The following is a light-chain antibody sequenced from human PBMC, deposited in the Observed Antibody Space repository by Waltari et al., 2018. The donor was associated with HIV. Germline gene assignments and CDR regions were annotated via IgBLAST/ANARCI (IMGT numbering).Light chain of an antibody. V-gene: IGKV3-11*01. CDR1: QSVSRY. CDR2: DVS. CDR3: QYRSKWLI. Sequence: EIVLTQSPATLSLSPGERVTLSCRASQSVSRYLGWYQQKSGQAPRLLIYDVSNRATGIPARFSGSGSGTDFALTISSLEPEDSAVYYCQYRSKWLIFGGGTKVEIK. J-gene: IGKJ4*01.